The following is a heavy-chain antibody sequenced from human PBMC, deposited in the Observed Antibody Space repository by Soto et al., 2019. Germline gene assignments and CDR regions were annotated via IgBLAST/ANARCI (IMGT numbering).Heavy chain of an antibody. V-gene: IGHV4-34*01. CDR2: INHSGST. J-gene: IGHJ6*02. CDR1: GGSFSGYY. Sequence: SETLSLTCAVYGGSFSGYYWSWIRQPPGKGLEWIGEINHSGSTNYNPSLKSRVTISVDTSKNQFSLKLSSVTAADTAVYYCARGLVRVYYGPGSYYYYYGMDVWGQGTTVTV. D-gene: IGHD3-10*01. CDR3: ARGLVRVYYGPGSYYYYYGMDV.